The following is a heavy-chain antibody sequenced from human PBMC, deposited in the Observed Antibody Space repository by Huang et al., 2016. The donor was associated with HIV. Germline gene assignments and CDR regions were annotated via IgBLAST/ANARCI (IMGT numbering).Heavy chain of an antibody. CDR3: ARDPKYHRIGYYRQRRGIDI. V-gene: IGHV1-18*01. CDR2: ISASSGDT. CDR1: GYPFTSYG. Sequence: QIQLMQSGPELKQPGASVKVSCTASGYPFTSYGVTWVRQAPGQGHEWMGWISASSGDTEYAQKFQGRVTLTTDTSTNIAYMELRSLRSDDTAKYYCARDPKYHRIGYYRQRRGIDIWGQGTMVIVSS. D-gene: IGHD3-22*01. J-gene: IGHJ3*02.